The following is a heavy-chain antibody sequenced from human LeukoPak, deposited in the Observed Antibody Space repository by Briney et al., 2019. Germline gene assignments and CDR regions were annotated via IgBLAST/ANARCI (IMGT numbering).Heavy chain of an antibody. CDR1: GFTFSSYA. D-gene: IGHD2/OR15-2a*01. Sequence: GGSLRLSCAASGFTFSSYAMSWVRQAPGKGLEWVSAISGSGGSTYYADSVKGRFTISRDNSKNTLYLQMNSLRAEDTAVYYCARPIFRTDAFDIWGQGTMVTVSS. CDR3: ARPIFRTDAFDI. V-gene: IGHV3-23*01. J-gene: IGHJ3*02. CDR2: ISGSGGST.